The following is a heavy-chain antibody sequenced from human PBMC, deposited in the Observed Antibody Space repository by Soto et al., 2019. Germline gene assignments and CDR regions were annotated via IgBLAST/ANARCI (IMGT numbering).Heavy chain of an antibody. CDR3: ARIAPSTAMAHFDY. V-gene: IGHV2-70*11. J-gene: IGHJ4*02. CDR1: GFSLSTSGMC. Sequence: SGPTLVNPTQTLTLTCTFSGFSLSTSGMCVSWIRQPPGKALEWLARIDWDDDKYYSTSLKTRLTISKDTSKNQVVLTMTNMDPVDTATYYCARIAPSTAMAHFDYWGQGTLVTVSS. D-gene: IGHD5-18*01. CDR2: IDWDDDK.